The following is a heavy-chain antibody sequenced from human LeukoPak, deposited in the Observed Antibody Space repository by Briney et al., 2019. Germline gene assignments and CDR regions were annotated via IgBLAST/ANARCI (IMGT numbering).Heavy chain of an antibody. Sequence: ASVKVSCKASGYTFTGYYMHWVRQAPGQGLEWMGWINPNSSGTNYAQKFQGRVTMTRDTSISTAYMELSRLRSDDTAVYYCARAFVVVPAAMDGDYWGQGTLVTVSS. CDR2: INPNSSGT. J-gene: IGHJ4*02. CDR3: ARAFVVVPAAMDGDY. CDR1: GYTFTGYY. D-gene: IGHD2-2*01. V-gene: IGHV1-2*02.